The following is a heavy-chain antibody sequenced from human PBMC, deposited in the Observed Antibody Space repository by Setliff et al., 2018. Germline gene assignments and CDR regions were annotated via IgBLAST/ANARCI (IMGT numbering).Heavy chain of an antibody. Sequence: PSETLSLTCTVSGASVTSFDYHWSWIRQPPGKGLEYIGHISHGVSTSYSPSLKSRLSISADTSKNQFSLKLTSVTAADTAVYYCARTHCTTTSCFYFHYWGQGTVVTVSS. D-gene: IGHD2-2*01. V-gene: IGHV4-30-4*01. CDR1: GASVTSFDYH. J-gene: IGHJ4*02. CDR3: ARTHCTTTSCFYFHY. CDR2: ISHGVST.